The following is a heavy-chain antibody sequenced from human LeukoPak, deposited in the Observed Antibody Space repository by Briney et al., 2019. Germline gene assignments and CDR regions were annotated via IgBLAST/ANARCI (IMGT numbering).Heavy chain of an antibody. J-gene: IGHJ5*02. CDR3: ARDRGPTYYDFWSGPPVGFDP. D-gene: IGHD3-3*01. CDR1: GYTFTSYG. V-gene: IGHV1-18*01. CDR2: ISAYNGNT. Sequence: ASVKVSCKASGYTFTSYGISWVRQAPGQGLEWMGWISAYNGNTNYAQKLQGRVTMTTDTSTSTAYMELRSLRSDDTAVYYCARDRGPTYYDFWSGPPVGFDPWGQGTLVTVSS.